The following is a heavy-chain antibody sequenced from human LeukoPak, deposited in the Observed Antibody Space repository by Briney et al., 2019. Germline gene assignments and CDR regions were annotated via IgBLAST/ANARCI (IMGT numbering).Heavy chain of an antibody. Sequence: GGSLRLSCATSGFTFNDYYMSWVRQAPGKGLEWVAKIEKDGDVKVYVDSVKGRFAISRDNAKNSLYLQMNSLRVEDTAVYCCARDWSNSDVEKTGDYWGQGTLVTVSS. CDR2: IEKDGDVK. D-gene: IGHD2-8*01. CDR3: ARDWSNSDVEKTGDY. J-gene: IGHJ4*02. V-gene: IGHV3-7*01. CDR1: GFTFNDYY.